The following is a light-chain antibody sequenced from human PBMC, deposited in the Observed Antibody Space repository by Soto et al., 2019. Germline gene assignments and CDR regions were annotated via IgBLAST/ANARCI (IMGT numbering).Light chain of an antibody. CDR1: QSVSSNY. V-gene: IGKV3-20*01. Sequence: ERVLTQSPGTLSLSPGGRAPLSCRASQSVSSNYLAWYQQKPGQAPRLLIYGASSRATGIPDRFSGSGSGTDFTLTISRLEPDDSAVYYCQQYGSSPRTFGPGTRWIS. J-gene: IGKJ1*01. CDR2: GAS. CDR3: QQYGSSPRT.